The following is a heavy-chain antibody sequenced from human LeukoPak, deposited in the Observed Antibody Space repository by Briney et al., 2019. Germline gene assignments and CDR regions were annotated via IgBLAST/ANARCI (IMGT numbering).Heavy chain of an antibody. CDR2: ISGSGGST. D-gene: IGHD3-10*01. CDR1: GFTLSSYA. J-gene: IGHJ4*02. V-gene: IGHV3-23*01. CDR3: AKVSSGSYLSYFDY. Sequence: GGSLRLSCAASGFTLSSYAMSWVRQAPGKGLEWVSAISGSGGSTYYADSVKGRFTISRDNSKNTLYLQMNSLRAEDTAVYYCAKVSSGSYLSYFDYWGQGTLVTVSS.